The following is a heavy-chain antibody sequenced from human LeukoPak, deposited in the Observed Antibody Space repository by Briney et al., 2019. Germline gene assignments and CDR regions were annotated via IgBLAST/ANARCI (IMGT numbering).Heavy chain of an antibody. CDR3: ARARRLTTVTPYYFDY. CDR2: IYYSGST. J-gene: IGHJ4*02. D-gene: IGHD4-17*01. Sequence: SQTLSLTRTVSGGSISSGDYYWSWIRQPPGKGLEWIGYIYYSGSTYYNPSLKSRVTILVDTSKNQFSLKLSSVTAADTAVYYCARARRLTTVTPYYFDYWGQGTLVTVSS. V-gene: IGHV4-30-4*08. CDR1: GGSISSGDYY.